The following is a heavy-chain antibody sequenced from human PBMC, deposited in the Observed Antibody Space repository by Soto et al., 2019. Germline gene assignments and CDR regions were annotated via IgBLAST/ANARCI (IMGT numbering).Heavy chain of an antibody. CDR1: GESISSSSYY. D-gene: IGHD2-21*02. CDR2: IYYSGRT. Sequence: SETLSLTCSVSGESISSSSYYWGWIRQPPGKGLEWIGSIYYSGRTYYNPSFKSRVTISIDTSKNQFSLKLSSVTATDTAVYYCDIKRTTVVTQAYFDHWGQGAPVTVSS. CDR3: DIKRTTVVTQAYFDH. V-gene: IGHV4-39*01. J-gene: IGHJ4*02.